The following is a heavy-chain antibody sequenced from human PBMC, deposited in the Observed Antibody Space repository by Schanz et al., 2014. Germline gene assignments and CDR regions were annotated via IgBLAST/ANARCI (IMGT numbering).Heavy chain of an antibody. V-gene: IGHV3-15*01. D-gene: IGHD3-10*01. CDR1: RFTVTNAW. Sequence: EAHLVESGGGLVKPGGSLTLSCAASRFTVTNAWMSWVRQAPGKGLEWVGRIKSKFDGATTDYVAPVKGRFSISRDDSTNTLYLQMSSLKMEDTAVYYRPAGQLWSGGGFDLWGQGALVTVSS. J-gene: IGHJ5*02. CDR2: IKSKFDGATT. CDR3: PAGQLWSGGGFDL.